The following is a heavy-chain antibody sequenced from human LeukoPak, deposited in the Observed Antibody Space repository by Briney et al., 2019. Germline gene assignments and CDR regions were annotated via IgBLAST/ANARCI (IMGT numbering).Heavy chain of an antibody. CDR1: GYTFTGYY. CDR3: ARDQSGEWDLLSGWWFDP. Sequence: ASVKVSCKASGYTFTGYYMHWVRQATGQGLEWMGWMNPNSGNTGYAQKFQDRVTMTRNTSITTAYMELSSLRSEDTAVYYCARDQSGEWDLLSGWWFDPWGQGTLVTASS. J-gene: IGHJ5*02. CDR2: MNPNSGNT. D-gene: IGHD1-26*01. V-gene: IGHV1-8*02.